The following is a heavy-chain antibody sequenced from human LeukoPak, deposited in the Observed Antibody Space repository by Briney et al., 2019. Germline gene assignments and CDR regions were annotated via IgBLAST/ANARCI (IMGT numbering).Heavy chain of an antibody. CDR3: ARGVYDPH. Sequence: PGGSLRLSCAASGFTFSSYSMNWVRQAPGKGLEWVSSISCSSSYIYYADSAKGRFTISRDNAKNSLYLQMNSLRAEDTAVYYCARGVYDPHWGQGTLVTVSS. D-gene: IGHD3-22*01. CDR1: GFTFSSYS. CDR2: ISCSSSYI. J-gene: IGHJ4*02. V-gene: IGHV3-21*01.